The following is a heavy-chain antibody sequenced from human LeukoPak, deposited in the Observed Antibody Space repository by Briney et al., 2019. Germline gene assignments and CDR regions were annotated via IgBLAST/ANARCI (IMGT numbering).Heavy chain of an antibody. CDR2: IYTSGST. Sequence: KPSETLSLTCTVSGGSISSYYWSWIRQPAGKGLEWIGRIYTSGSTNYNPSLKSRVTISVDKSKNQFSLKLSSVTAADTAVYYCARDHYDFWSGYSLQYYFDYWGQGTLVTVSS. J-gene: IGHJ4*02. CDR3: ARDHYDFWSGYSLQYYFDY. D-gene: IGHD3-3*01. CDR1: GGSISSYY. V-gene: IGHV4-4*07.